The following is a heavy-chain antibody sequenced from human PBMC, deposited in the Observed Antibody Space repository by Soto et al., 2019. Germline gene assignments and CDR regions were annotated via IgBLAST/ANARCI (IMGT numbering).Heavy chain of an antibody. CDR2: VHSTGST. V-gene: IGHV4-59*08. D-gene: IGHD3-10*01. CDR3: ARHFGSGTYPLDY. CDR1: GGSINNYF. J-gene: IGHJ4*02. Sequence: PSETLSLTCTVSGGSINNYFWSWIRQPPGKGLEWIGYVHSTGSTIYSPSLRSRITISVDTSKNQFSLQLNSVTAADTAIYYCARHFGSGTYPLDYWGQGTQVTVSS.